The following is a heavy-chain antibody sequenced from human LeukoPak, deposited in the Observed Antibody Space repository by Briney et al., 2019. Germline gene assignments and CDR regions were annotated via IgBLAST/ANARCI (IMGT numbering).Heavy chain of an antibody. V-gene: IGHV1-18*01. Sequence: ASVKVSCKASGGTFSSYAISWVRQAPGQGLEWMGWISAYNGNTNYAQKLQGRVTMTTDTSTSTAYMELRSLRSDDTAVYYCARDSLRFLEWPNWFDPWGQGTLVTVSS. CDR3: ARDSLRFLEWPNWFDP. J-gene: IGHJ5*02. CDR1: GGTFSSYA. CDR2: ISAYNGNT. D-gene: IGHD3-3*01.